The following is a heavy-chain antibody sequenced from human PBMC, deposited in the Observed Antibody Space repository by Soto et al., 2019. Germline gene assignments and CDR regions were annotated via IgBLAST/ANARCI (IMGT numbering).Heavy chain of an antibody. CDR3: AREQGGML. Sequence: QVQLVESGGGVVQPGRSLRLSCAASGFTFSSYAMHWVRQAPGKGLEWVAVISYDGSNKYYADSVKGRFTISRDNSKNTMYLQMNSLRAEDTAVYYCAREQGGMLWGQGTLVTVSS. V-gene: IGHV3-30-3*01. CDR1: GFTFSSYA. CDR2: ISYDGSNK. D-gene: IGHD2-15*01. J-gene: IGHJ4*02.